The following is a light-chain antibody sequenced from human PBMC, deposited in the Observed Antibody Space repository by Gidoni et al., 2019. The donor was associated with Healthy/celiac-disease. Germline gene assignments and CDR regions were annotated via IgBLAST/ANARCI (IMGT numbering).Light chain of an antibody. J-gene: IGKJ2*01. Sequence: DIQMTQSPSSLSASVGDRLTITCRASQSISSYLNWYQQKPGKAPKLLIYAASSLQSGVPSRFSGSGSGTDFTLTISSLQPEDFATYYCQQSYSTPRMYTFGQGTKLEIK. V-gene: IGKV1-39*01. CDR3: QQSYSTPRMYT. CDR2: AAS. CDR1: QSISSY.